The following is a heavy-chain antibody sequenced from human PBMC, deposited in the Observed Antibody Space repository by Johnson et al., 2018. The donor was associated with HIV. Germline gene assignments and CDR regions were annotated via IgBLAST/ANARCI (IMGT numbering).Heavy chain of an antibody. Sequence: VQLVESGGGLVQPGGSLRLSCAGSGFTVSTFCMTWVRQGPGKGLEWVSVIDSGGGTKYADSVSGRFTISRDNSKNTLYLQMNSLRAEDTAVYFCARGCRDCYTCDAFDVWGQGTRVTVSS. CDR1: GFTVSTFC. D-gene: IGHD5-24*01. V-gene: IGHV3-66*01. J-gene: IGHJ3*01. CDR3: ARGCRDCYTCDAFDV. CDR2: IDSGGGT.